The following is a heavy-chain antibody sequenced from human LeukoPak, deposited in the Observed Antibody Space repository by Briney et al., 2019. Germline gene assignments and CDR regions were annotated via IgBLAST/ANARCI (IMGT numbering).Heavy chain of an antibody. J-gene: IGHJ4*02. CDR3: AKEVGEPFDY. CDR2: ISWNSGSI. V-gene: IGHV3-9*01. CDR1: GFTFDDYA. D-gene: IGHD1-14*01. Sequence: GGSLRLSCAASGFTFDDYAMPWVRQAPGKGLEWVSGISWNSGSIGYADSVKGRFTISRDNAKNSLYLQMNSLRAEDTALYYYAKEVGEPFDYWGQGTLVTVSS.